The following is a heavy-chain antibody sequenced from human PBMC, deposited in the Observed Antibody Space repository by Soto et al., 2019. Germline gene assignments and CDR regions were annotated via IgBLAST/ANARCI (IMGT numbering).Heavy chain of an antibody. CDR1: DDTIVTGGCT. D-gene: IGHD2-8*02. Sequence: PSETHSVTSDVADDTIVTGGCTWAWIQQPPGKALEWIGHTYHRGNPYYNPALKSRVIISVDTSKNQFSLKLNSVIAADTAVYYCARHAHVGSLYCFPYWGQGALVTVSS. CDR2: TYHRGNP. CDR3: ARHAHVGSLYCFPY. V-gene: IGHV4-30-2*01. J-gene: IGHJ4*02.